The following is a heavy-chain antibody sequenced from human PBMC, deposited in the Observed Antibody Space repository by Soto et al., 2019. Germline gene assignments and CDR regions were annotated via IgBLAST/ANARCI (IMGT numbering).Heavy chain of an antibody. J-gene: IGHJ4*02. CDR1: GFTFSSYN. CDR2: ISSSSGSYI. Sequence: PGGSLRLSCAASGFTFSSYNMIWVRQAPGKGLEWVSSISSSSGSYIYYADSVKGRFTISRDNAKNSLYLQMNSLRAEDTAVYYCVRGWATPDYWGQGTLVTVSS. V-gene: IGHV3-21*01. D-gene: IGHD1-1*01. CDR3: VRGWATPDY.